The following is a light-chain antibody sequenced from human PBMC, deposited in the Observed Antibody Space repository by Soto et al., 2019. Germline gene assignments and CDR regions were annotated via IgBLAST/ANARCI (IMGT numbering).Light chain of an antibody. CDR2: DVS. Sequence: EIVLTQSPATLSLSPGERATHSCRTSQSVSSYLAWYQQRPGQAPRLLIYDVSNRATGIPARFSGSGSGTDFTLTISSLEPEDFAVYYCQQRSNWPPRFTFGPGTKVDIK. J-gene: IGKJ3*01. CDR3: QQRSNWPPRFT. V-gene: IGKV3-11*01. CDR1: QSVSSY.